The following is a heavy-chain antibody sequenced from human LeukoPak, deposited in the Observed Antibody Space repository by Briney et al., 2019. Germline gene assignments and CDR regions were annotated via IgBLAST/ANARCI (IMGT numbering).Heavy chain of an antibody. Sequence: GSLRLSCAASGFPFMNYAMHWVRQAPGKGLEWVAVISYDGSNKFYADSVKGRFTISRDNSKNTLYLQMGSLRAEDMAVYYCARERASEGFDYWGKGTLVTVSS. CDR3: ARERASEGFDY. CDR2: ISYDGSNK. CDR1: GFPFMNYA. J-gene: IGHJ4*02. V-gene: IGHV3-30*14.